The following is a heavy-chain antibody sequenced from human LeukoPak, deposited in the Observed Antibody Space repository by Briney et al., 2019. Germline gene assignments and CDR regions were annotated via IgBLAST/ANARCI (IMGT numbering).Heavy chain of an antibody. Sequence: GESLKISCKGSGYSFTSYWIGWVRQMPGKGLEWMGIIYPGDSDTRYSPSFQGQVTISADKSISTAYLQWSSLKASDTAMYYCARLDGRYCSSTSCYYFGYWGQGTLVTVSS. CDR2: IYPGDSDT. CDR1: GYSFTSYW. D-gene: IGHD2-2*01. J-gene: IGHJ4*02. CDR3: ARLDGRYCSSTSCYYFGY. V-gene: IGHV5-51*01.